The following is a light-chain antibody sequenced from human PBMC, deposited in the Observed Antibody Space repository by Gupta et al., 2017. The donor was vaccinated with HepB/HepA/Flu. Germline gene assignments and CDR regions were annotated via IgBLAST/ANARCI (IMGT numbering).Light chain of an antibody. V-gene: IGLV2-14*03. Sequence: QSALTQPASVSGSPGQSLTISCTGTSSDVGGYNYVSWYQQHPGKAPKLMIYYVSNRPSGVSNRFSVSKSGNTASLTISGLQAEDEADYYCSSYTSSINVVFGGGTKLTVL. CDR3: SSYTSSINVV. CDR1: SSDVGGYNY. J-gene: IGLJ2*01. CDR2: YVS.